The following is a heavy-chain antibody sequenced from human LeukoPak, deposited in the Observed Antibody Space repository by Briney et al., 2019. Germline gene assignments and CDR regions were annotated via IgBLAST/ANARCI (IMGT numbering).Heavy chain of an antibody. V-gene: IGHV5-51*01. CDR1: GCSFTSYW. CDR2: IYPGDSDT. D-gene: IGHD6-19*01. J-gene: IGHJ4*02. Sequence: GESLKISCKGSGCSFTSYWIGWVRQMPGKGLEWMGIIYPGDSDTRYSPSFQGQVTISADKSISTAYLQWSSLKASDTAMYYCARHIANNAAGYYFDHWGQGTLVTVSS. CDR3: ARHIANNAAGYYFDH.